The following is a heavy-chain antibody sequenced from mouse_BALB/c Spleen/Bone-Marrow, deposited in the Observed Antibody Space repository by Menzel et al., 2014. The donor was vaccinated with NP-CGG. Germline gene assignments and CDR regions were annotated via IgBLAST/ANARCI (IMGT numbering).Heavy chain of an antibody. D-gene: IGHD1-3*01. CDR3: TRLAH. Sequence: QVQLKQSGAELVKPGASVKLSCKASGYTFTSYYMYWVKQRPGQGLEWIGEINPSNGGTNFNEKFKSRATLTVDKSSSTAYMQLSSLTSEDSAVYYCTRLAHWGQGTSVTVSS. CDR2: INPSNGGT. V-gene: IGHV1S81*02. CDR1: GYTFTSYY. J-gene: IGHJ4*01.